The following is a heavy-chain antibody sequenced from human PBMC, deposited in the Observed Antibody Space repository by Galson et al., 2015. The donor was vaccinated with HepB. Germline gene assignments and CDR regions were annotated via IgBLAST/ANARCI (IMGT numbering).Heavy chain of an antibody. CDR1: GFAFHSYA. Sequence: SLRLSCAATGFAFHSYAMHWVRQVPGKGLEWVSGISGSSDYIVYAESVRGRFTIARDNGKNSLYLQMNSLRAEDTAVYFCARGRRATFYYDSSGYPGSYSDYGFFDLWGRGTLVTVSS. CDR2: ISGSSDYI. CDR3: ARGRRATFYYDSSGYPGSYSDYGFFDL. J-gene: IGHJ2*01. D-gene: IGHD3-22*01. V-gene: IGHV3-9*01.